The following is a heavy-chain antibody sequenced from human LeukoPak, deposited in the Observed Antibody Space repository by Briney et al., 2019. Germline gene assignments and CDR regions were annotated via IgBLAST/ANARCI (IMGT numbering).Heavy chain of an antibody. J-gene: IGHJ5*02. D-gene: IGHD3-22*01. CDR3: ARDINGYYYDSHGYYPTDL. CDR2: ISVYIGNT. V-gene: IGHV1-18*01. Sequence: ASVKVSCKASGYIFTSYGISWVRQAPGQRLEWMGWISVYIGNTNYPQRLQRRVTMTTDTSTTTAYMELRSLRSDDTAVYYCARDINGYYYDSHGYYPTDLWGQGTLATVSS. CDR1: GYIFTSYG.